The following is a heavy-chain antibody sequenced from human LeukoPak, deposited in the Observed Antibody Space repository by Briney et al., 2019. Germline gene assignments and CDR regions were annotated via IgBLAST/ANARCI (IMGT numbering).Heavy chain of an antibody. CDR2: ISYDGSNE. CDR3: ARDFYDTSGYYYDY. D-gene: IGHD3-22*01. CDR1: GFTFSSYV. J-gene: IGHJ4*02. V-gene: IGHV3-30*04. Sequence: GGSLRLSCAASGFTFSSYVMHWVRQAPGKGLEWVAIISYDGSNEYYADSLKGRFTISRDNAKNSLYLQMNSLRAEDTAVYYCARDFYDTSGYYYDYWGQGTLVTVSS.